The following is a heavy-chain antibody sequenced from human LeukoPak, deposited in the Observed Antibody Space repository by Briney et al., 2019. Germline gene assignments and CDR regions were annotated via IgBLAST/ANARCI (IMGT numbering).Heavy chain of an antibody. J-gene: IGHJ3*02. V-gene: IGHV4-34*01. CDR2: INHSGST. D-gene: IGHD3-22*01. Sequence: SGTLSLTCAVYGGSFSGYYWSWIRQPPGKGLEWIGEINHSGSTNYNPSLKSRVTISVDTSKNQFSLKLSSVTAADTAVYYCARGVATMIVVEDEAFDIWGQGTMVTVSS. CDR3: ARGVATMIVVEDEAFDI. CDR1: GGSFSGYY.